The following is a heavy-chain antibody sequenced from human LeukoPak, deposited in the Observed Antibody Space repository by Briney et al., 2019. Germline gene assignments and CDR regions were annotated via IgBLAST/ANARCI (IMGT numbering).Heavy chain of an antibody. J-gene: IGHJ5*02. CDR1: GFTFSSYA. Sequence: GGSLRLSCAASGFTFSSYAMSWVRQAPGKGLEWVSAISGSGGSTYYADSVKGRFTISRDNSKNTLYLQMNSLRAEDAAVYYCASSSGYYSWFDPWGQGTLVTVSS. V-gene: IGHV3-23*01. D-gene: IGHD3-22*01. CDR3: ASSSGYYSWFDP. CDR2: ISGSGGST.